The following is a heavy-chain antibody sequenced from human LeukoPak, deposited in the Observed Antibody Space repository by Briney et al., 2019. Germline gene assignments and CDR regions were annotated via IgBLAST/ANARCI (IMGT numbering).Heavy chain of an antibody. CDR1: GGSIGSSSYY. V-gene: IGHV4-39*07. Sequence: SETLSLTCTVSGGSIGSSSYYWGWIRQPPGKGLEWIGSIYYSGSTYYNPSLKSRVTISVDTSKNQFSLKLSSVTAADTAVYYCARGYYYDSSGYYYADAFDIWGQGTMVTVSS. CDR2: IYYSGST. CDR3: ARGYYYDSSGYYYADAFDI. D-gene: IGHD3-22*01. J-gene: IGHJ3*02.